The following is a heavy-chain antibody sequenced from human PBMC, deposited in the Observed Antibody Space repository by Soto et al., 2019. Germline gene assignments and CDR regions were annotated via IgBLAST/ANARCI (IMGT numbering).Heavy chain of an antibody. D-gene: IGHD6-13*01. V-gene: IGHV1-69*02. CDR2: IIPILGIA. CDR1: GGTFSSYT. Sequence: SVKVSCKASGGTFSSYTISWVRPAPGQGLEWMGRIIPILGIANYAQKFQGRVTITADKSTSTAYMKLSSLRSEDTAVYYCARGGLAAAGTMDVWGKGTTVTVSS. J-gene: IGHJ6*04. CDR3: ARGGLAAAGTMDV.